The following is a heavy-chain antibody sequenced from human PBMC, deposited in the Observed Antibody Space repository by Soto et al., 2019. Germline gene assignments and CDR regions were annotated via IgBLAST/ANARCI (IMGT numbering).Heavy chain of an antibody. CDR2: INHSGST. CDR3: ARGRRVVVAATPLPFDY. J-gene: IGHJ4*02. Sequence: QVQLQQWGAGLLKPSETLSLTCAVYGGSFSGYYWSWIRQPPGKGLERSGEINHSGSTNYNPSLKSRVTISVDTSKNQFSLKLSSVTAADTAVYYCARGRRVVVAATPLPFDYWGQGTLVTVSS. V-gene: IGHV4-34*01. D-gene: IGHD2-15*01. CDR1: GGSFSGYY.